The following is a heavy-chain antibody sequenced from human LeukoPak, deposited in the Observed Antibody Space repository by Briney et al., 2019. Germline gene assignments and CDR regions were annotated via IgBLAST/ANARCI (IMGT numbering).Heavy chain of an antibody. J-gene: IGHJ6*02. CDR1: GGSISSGGYY. V-gene: IGHV4-30-4*01. CDR2: IYYSGST. D-gene: IGHD2-8*01. Sequence: PSQTLSLTCTVSGGSISSGGYYWSWIRQPPGKGLEWIGYIYYSGSTYYNPSLKSRVTISVDTSKNQFSLKLSSVTAADTAVYYCARVPSRMLYGMDVWGQGTTVTVSS. CDR3: ARVPSRMLYGMDV.